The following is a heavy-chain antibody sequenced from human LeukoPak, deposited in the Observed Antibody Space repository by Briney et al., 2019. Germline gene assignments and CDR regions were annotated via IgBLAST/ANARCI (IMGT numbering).Heavy chain of an antibody. CDR3: ARDLYSSGWYITGY. Sequence: PGGSLRLSCAASGVTVSSNYMSWVRQAPGKGLEWVSVIYSGGSTYYVDSVKGRFTISRDNSKNTLYLKMNSLRAEDTAVYYCARDLYSSGWYITGYWGQGTLVTVSS. V-gene: IGHV3-53*01. D-gene: IGHD6-19*01. CDR1: GVTVSSNY. CDR2: IYSGGST. J-gene: IGHJ4*02.